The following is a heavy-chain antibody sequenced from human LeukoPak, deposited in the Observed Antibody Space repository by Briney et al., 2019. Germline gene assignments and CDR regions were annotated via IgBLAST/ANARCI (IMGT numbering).Heavy chain of an antibody. D-gene: IGHD3-3*01. V-gene: IGHV4-39*01. CDR3: ARLRFDFWSGYTHPYFDY. CDR2: IYYSGTT. J-gene: IGHJ4*02. CDR1: GGSISSSSYS. Sequence: SETLSLTCTVSGGSISSSSYSWGWIRQPPGKGREWIGSIYYSGTTYYNPSLKSRVTISVDTSKIHFSLKLSSVAATDTAVYFCARLRFDFWSGYTHPYFDYWGQGTLVTVSS.